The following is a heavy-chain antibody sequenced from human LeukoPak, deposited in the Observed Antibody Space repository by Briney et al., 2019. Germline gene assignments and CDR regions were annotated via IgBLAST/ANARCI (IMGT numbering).Heavy chain of an antibody. D-gene: IGHD2-2*01. J-gene: IGHJ4*02. Sequence: PSETLSLTCTVFGYSISSGYYWGWIRQPPGKGLEWIGSIYHSGSTYYNPSLKSRVTISVDTSKNQFSLKLSSVTAADTAVYYCARADIVVVPAAFFDYWGQGTLVTVSS. CDR3: ARADIVVVPAAFFDY. CDR2: IYHSGST. CDR1: GYSISSGYY. V-gene: IGHV4-38-2*02.